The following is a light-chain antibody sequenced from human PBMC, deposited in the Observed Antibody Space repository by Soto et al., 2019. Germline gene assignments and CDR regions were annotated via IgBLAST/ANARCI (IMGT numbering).Light chain of an antibody. V-gene: IGLV2-23*02. J-gene: IGLJ1*01. CDR3: CSYAGSSTFYV. CDR2: EVS. CDR1: SSDVGSYNL. Sequence: HSALTQAASVSGFPGQSITISCTGTSSDVGSYNLVSWYQQHPGKAPKLMIYEVSKRPSGVSNRFSGSKSGNTASLTISGLQAEDEADYYCCSYAGSSTFYVFGTGTKVTVL.